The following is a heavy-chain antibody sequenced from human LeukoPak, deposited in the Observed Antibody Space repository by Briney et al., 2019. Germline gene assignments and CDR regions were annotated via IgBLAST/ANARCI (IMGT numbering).Heavy chain of an antibody. CDR3: ARATTVTTLGDIDY. Sequence: PSETLSLTCAVYGGSFRGYYWSWIRQPPGKGLEWIGEINHSGSTNYNPSLKSRVTISVDTSKNQFSLKLSSVTAADTAVYYCARATTVTTLGDIDYWGQGTLVTVSS. V-gene: IGHV4-34*01. J-gene: IGHJ4*02. CDR2: INHSGST. CDR1: GGSFRGYY. D-gene: IGHD4-17*01.